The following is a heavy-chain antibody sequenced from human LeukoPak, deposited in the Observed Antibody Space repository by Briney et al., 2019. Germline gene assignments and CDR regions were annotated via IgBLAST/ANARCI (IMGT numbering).Heavy chain of an antibody. J-gene: IGHJ4*02. CDR2: IDYSGST. V-gene: IGHV4-39*01. CDR1: GGSISSSSYY. CDR3: ARTAHYGDYDY. D-gene: IGHD4-17*01. Sequence: SETLSLTCTVSGGSISSSSYYWGWIRQPPGRGLEWIGRIDYSGSTYYNPSLKSRVTISVDTSKNQVSLKLSSVTAADTAVYYCARTAHYGDYDYWGQGTVVTVSS.